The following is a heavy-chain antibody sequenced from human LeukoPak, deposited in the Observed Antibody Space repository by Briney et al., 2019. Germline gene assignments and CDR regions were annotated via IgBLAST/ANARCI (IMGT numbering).Heavy chain of an antibody. CDR1: GFTFSSYS. D-gene: IGHD2-8*01. J-gene: IGHJ4*02. CDR3: ASDGNGGYHFDY. CDR2: ISSSSRAT. V-gene: IGHV3-48*01. Sequence: GGSLRLSCAASGFTFSSYSINWVRQAPGTGREWVSFISSSSRATYYADSVKGRFTISRDSAENSLYLQMNSLRAEDTAVYYCASDGNGGYHFDYWGQGTLVTVSS.